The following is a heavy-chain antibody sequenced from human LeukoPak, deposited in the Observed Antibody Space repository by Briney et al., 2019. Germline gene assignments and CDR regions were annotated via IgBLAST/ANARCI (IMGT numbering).Heavy chain of an antibody. CDR3: ARDYGLASSSPGGDAFDI. CDR1: GFTFSSYG. Sequence: PGGSLRLSCAASGFTFSSYGMHWVREAPGKGLEWGAVISYDGSNKYYADSVKGRFTISRDNSKNTLYLQMNSLRAEDTAVYYCARDYGLASSSPGGDAFDIWGQGIMVTVSS. D-gene: IGHD6-6*01. V-gene: IGHV3-30*03. J-gene: IGHJ3*02. CDR2: ISYDGSNK.